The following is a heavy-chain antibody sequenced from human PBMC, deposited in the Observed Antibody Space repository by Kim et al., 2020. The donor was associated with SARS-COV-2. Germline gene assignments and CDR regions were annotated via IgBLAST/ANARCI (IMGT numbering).Heavy chain of an antibody. J-gene: IGHJ4*02. CDR2: MNPNSGNT. D-gene: IGHD1-26*01. Sequence: ASVKVSCKASGVTLTGYDINWVRRATGQGLEWMGWMNPNSGNTGYAEKFQGRVTMTWNASIITAYMELSSLISEDTAVYYCARGFTWGATEDYWGQGTLVTVS. V-gene: IGHV1-8*02. CDR1: GVTLTGYD. CDR3: ARGFTWGATEDY.